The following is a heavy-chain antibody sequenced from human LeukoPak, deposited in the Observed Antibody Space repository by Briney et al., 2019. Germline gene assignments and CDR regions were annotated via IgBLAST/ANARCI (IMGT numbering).Heavy chain of an antibody. CDR1: GFTFSSYG. CDR3: AKDGCSGCPPLEVQH. V-gene: IGHV3-30*18. CDR2: ISFDGSNE. J-gene: IGHJ1*01. Sequence: PGGSLRLSCAASGFTFSSYGMHWVRQAPGKGLEWVALISFDGSNEYYADSVKGRFTISRDNSKNTLYRQMNSLRAADTAVYSCAKDGCSGCPPLEVQHWGQGTLVTVSS. D-gene: IGHD5-12*01.